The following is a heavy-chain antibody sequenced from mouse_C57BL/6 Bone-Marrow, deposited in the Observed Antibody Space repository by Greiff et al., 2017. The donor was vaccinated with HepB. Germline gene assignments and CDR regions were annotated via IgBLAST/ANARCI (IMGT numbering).Heavy chain of an antibody. CDR3: TRAVLIYAMYF. V-gene: IGHV1-15*01. J-gene: IGHJ4*01. CDR2: IDPETGGT. CDR1: GYTFTDYE. Sequence: QVQLQQSGAELVRPGASVTLSCKASGYTFTDYEMHWVKQTPVHGLEWIGAIDPETGGTPYNQKFKDKAILTADKSSSTAYMELRSLTSEDSAVYYCTRAVLIYAMYFWCQGTSVTVSS.